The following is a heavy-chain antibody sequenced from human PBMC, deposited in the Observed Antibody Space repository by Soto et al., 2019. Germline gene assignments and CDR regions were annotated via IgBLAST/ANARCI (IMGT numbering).Heavy chain of an antibody. V-gene: IGHV1-69*13. CDR1: GDVFRSYG. CDR2: IIPISGTT. Sequence: SVKVSCKASGDVFRSYGINWVGQAPGQGLEWMGGIIPISGTTNYAQKFQGRVAITADESTDTVYMELSRLRSEDTAVYFCARVRCFNGLCHTADYGMDVWGQGTTVTVSS. D-gene: IGHD2-8*01. J-gene: IGHJ6*02. CDR3: ARVRCFNGLCHTADYGMDV.